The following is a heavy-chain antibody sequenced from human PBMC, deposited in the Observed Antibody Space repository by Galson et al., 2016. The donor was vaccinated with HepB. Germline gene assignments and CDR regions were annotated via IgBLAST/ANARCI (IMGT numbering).Heavy chain of an antibody. CDR2: ISYDGDDK. J-gene: IGHJ4*02. V-gene: IGHV3-30*18. CDR1: GFAFFTYG. Sequence: SLRLSCAASGFAFFTYGMHWVRQAPGKGLEWVAVISYDGDDKYYADSVKGRFTISRDNSKNTLYLQMNSLRAEDTAVYYCAKGVLGFGHLGGFSFDYWGQGTLVTVSS. CDR3: AKGVLGFGHLGGFSFDY. D-gene: IGHD3-16*02.